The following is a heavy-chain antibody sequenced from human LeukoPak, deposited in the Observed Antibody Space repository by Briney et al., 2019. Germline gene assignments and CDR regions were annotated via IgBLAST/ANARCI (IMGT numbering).Heavy chain of an antibody. CDR3: ATTRPATGYEGDFWSGIDY. CDR2: ISYDGSNK. J-gene: IGHJ4*02. Sequence: PGGSLRLSCAASGFTFSSYAMHWVRQAPGKGLEWVAVISYDGSNKYYADSVKGRFTISRDNSKNTLYLQMNSLRAEDTAVYYCATTRPATGYEGDFWSGIDYWGQGTLVTVSS. CDR1: GFTFSSYA. D-gene: IGHD3-3*01. V-gene: IGHV3-30-3*01.